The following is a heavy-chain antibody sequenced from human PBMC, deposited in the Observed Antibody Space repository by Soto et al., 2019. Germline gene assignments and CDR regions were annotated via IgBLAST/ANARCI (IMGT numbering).Heavy chain of an antibody. CDR2: IIPIFGTA. V-gene: IGHV1-69*06. J-gene: IGHJ4*02. Sequence: GASVKVSCKASGGTFSSYAISWVRQAPGQGLEWMGGIIPIFGTANYAQKFQGRVTITADKSTSTAYMELSSLRSEDTAVYYCAGEHVRYFDWLPKPNYFDYWGQGTLVTVSS. CDR3: AGEHVRYFDWLPKPNYFDY. D-gene: IGHD3-9*01. CDR1: GGTFSSYA.